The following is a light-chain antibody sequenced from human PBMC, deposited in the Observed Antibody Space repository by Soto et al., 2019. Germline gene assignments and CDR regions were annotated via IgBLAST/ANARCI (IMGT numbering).Light chain of an antibody. Sequence: QSALTQPASVSGSPGQSITISCTGTSSDVGGYNYVSWYQQHPGKAPKLMIYEVSNRSSGVSNRFSGSKSGNTASLTISGLQYEDEADYYCSSYTSSSFDYVFGAGTKLAIL. V-gene: IGLV2-14*01. CDR2: EVS. CDR1: SSDVGGYNY. J-gene: IGLJ1*01. CDR3: SSYTSSSFDYV.